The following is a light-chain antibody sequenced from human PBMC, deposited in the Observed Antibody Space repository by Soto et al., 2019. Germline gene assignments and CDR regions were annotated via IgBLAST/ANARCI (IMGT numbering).Light chain of an antibody. CDR2: AAS. J-gene: IGKJ1*01. V-gene: IGKV1-39*01. Sequence: DIQMTQSPSSLSASVGDRVTITCRASQSISTFLNWYQQKPGKAPKPLISAASTLQRGVPSGFSVSGSGTDFDHTISSLQPEDFATYFCQHSYTTPQSWTFGQGPKVEIK. CDR3: QHSYTTPQSWT. CDR1: QSISTF.